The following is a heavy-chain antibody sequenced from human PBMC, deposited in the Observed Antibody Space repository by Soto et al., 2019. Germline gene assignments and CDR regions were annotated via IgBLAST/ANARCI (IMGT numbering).Heavy chain of an antibody. V-gene: IGHV1-18*04. J-gene: IGHJ4*02. D-gene: IGHD3-3*01. CDR1: GYTFTSYG. Sequence: QVQLVQSGAEVKKPGASVKVSCKASGYTFTSYGISWVRQAPGQGLEWMGWIGAYNGNTNYAQKLQGRVTMTTDTSTSTAYMELRSLRSDDTAVYYCAREGEGYYDFWSGYYLDYWGQGTLVTVSS. CDR3: AREGEGYYDFWSGYYLDY. CDR2: IGAYNGNT.